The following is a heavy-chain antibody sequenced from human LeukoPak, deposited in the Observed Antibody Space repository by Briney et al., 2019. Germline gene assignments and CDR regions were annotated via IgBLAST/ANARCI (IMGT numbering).Heavy chain of an antibody. CDR1: GFTFSSFW. V-gene: IGHV3-74*01. CDR3: AIQNQLLVLGY. CDR2: INSDGSST. J-gene: IGHJ4*02. D-gene: IGHD2-2*01. Sequence: PGGSLRLSCAAPGFTFSSFWMHWVRQAPGKGLVWVSRINSDGSSTSYADSVKGRFTISRDNAKNTLYLQMNSLRAEDTAVYYCAIQNQLLVLGYWGQGTLVTVSS.